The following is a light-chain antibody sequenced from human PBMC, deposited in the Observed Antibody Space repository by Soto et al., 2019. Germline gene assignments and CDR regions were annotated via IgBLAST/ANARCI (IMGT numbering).Light chain of an antibody. J-gene: IGKJ2*01. V-gene: IGKV1-39*01. CDR1: QSISTY. CDR2: ASS. Sequence: DIQMTQSPSSLSASVGDIVTITCRASQSISTYLNWYQQKPGKAPKVLIYASSSLQSGVPSTFSGSGSGTDFTLTIGSLQPEDLATYYCQQGYSTPYTFGQGTKLEIK. CDR3: QQGYSTPYT.